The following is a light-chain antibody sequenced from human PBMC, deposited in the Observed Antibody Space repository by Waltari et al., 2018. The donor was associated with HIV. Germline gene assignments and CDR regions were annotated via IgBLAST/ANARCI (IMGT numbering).Light chain of an antibody. V-gene: IGLV2-14*03. Sequence: QSALTQPASVSGSPGQSITISCTRSSSDVCDFNFVSWYQHRPGKAPKVMIYDFSYRPSGVSNRFSGSKSANTASLTISGLQAEDEAVYYCCSYTSSDTLWVFGGGTKLTVL. CDR2: DFS. CDR3: CSYTSSDTLWV. J-gene: IGLJ3*02. CDR1: SSDVCDFNF.